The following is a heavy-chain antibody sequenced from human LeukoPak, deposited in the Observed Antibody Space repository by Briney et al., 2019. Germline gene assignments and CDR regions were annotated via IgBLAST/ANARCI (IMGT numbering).Heavy chain of an antibody. CDR3: ARGGGSSYYFDY. CDR1: GFTFSSYD. Sequence: ETGGSLRLSCAASGFTFSSYDMHWVRHATGKGLEWVSGIGTAGDTYYPGSVKGRFTISRENAKNSLYLQMSSLRAGDTAVYYCARGGGSSYYFDYWGQGALVTVSS. J-gene: IGHJ4*02. CDR2: IGTAGDT. D-gene: IGHD1-26*01. V-gene: IGHV3-13*01.